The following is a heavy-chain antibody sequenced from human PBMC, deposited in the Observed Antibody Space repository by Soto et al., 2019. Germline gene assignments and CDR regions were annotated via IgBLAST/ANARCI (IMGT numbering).Heavy chain of an antibody. CDR2: IYYSGST. Sequence: QVQLQESGPGLVKPSETLSLTCTVSGGSISSYYWSWIRQPPGKGLEWIGYIYYSGSTNYNPSLKRRVTISVDTSKNQFSLKLSSVTAADTAVFYCARHTSSGWYNFDYWGQGTLVTVSS. V-gene: IGHV4-59*08. CDR1: GGSISSYY. CDR3: ARHTSSGWYNFDY. J-gene: IGHJ4*02. D-gene: IGHD6-19*01.